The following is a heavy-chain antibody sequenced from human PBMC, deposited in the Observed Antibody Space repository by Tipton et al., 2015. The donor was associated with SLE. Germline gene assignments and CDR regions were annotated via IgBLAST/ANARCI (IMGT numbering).Heavy chain of an antibody. CDR2: IYYAGST. J-gene: IGHJ6*03. V-gene: IGHV4-59*12. CDR3: ARGVAGYFYFCYMDV. CDR1: GGSINSYY. Sequence: TLSLTCTVSGGSINSYYWNWIRLPPGKGLEWIGYIYYAGSTNYNPSLKSRVTISVDTSRNQFSLSLTSVTAADTAIYYCARGVAGYFYFCYMDVWAKGTTVTIS.